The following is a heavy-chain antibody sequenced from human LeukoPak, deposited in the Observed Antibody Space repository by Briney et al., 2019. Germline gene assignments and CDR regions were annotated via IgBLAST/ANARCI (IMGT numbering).Heavy chain of an antibody. Sequence: GGSLRLSCAASGFTFSSYAMHWVRQAPGKGLEWVEVISYDGSNKYYADSVKGRFTISRDNSKNTLYLQMNSLRAEDTAVYYCARDPITMIVVVMGYFDYWGQGTPVTVSS. J-gene: IGHJ4*02. D-gene: IGHD3-22*01. V-gene: IGHV3-30-3*01. CDR3: ARDPITMIVVVMGYFDY. CDR1: GFTFSSYA. CDR2: ISYDGSNK.